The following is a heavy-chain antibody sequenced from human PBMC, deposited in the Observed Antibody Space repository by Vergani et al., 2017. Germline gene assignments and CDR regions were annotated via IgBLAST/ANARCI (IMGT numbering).Heavy chain of an antibody. CDR2: IKQDGSEK. D-gene: IGHD2-15*01. Sequence: EVQLVESGGGLVQPGGSLRLSCAASGFPFSTYWMSWVRQATGKGLEWVANIKQDGSEKSYVDSVKGRFTISRDNAKNSLYLQMNRLRAEDTAVYYCARDXRLGMVVAATVFDYWGQGTLVTVSS. CDR3: ARDXRLGMVVAATVFDY. CDR1: GFPFSTYW. V-gene: IGHV3-7*01. J-gene: IGHJ4*02.